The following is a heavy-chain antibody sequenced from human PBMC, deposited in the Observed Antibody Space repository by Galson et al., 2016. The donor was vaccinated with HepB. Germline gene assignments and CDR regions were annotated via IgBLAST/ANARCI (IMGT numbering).Heavy chain of an antibody. D-gene: IGHD1-26*01. V-gene: IGHV3-23*01. J-gene: IGHJ5*02. CDR1: GFTFGSYA. CDR2: ISSSGGTT. CDR3: AKGAAGGTYSALDP. Sequence: SLRLSCAASGFTFGSYAMTWIRQAPGKGLEWVSSISSSGGTTYYTDSVKGRFTISRDGSESTLYVHMNGLRVEDTAVYYCAKGAAGGTYSALDPWGQGALVTVSS.